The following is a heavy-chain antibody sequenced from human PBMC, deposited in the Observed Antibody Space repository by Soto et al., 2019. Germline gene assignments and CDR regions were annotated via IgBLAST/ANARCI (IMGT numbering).Heavy chain of an antibody. CDR2: IFPGDSYT. J-gene: IGHJ4*02. V-gene: IGHV5-51*01. CDR3: ATFAGSGSYRDLYFDN. D-gene: IGHD1-26*01. Sequence: WDSLKISCRGSGYNFASHWIGWVRQMPGKGLEWMGIIFPGDSYTTYSPSFQGQVTVSADQSISTVYLQWSSLKASDTAMYYCATFAGSGSYRDLYFDNWGQGTPVIVSA. CDR1: GYNFASHW.